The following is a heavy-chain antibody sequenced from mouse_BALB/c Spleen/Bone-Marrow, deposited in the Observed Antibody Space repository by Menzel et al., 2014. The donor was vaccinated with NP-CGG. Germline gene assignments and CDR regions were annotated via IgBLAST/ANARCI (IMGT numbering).Heavy chain of an antibody. CDR3: ARDSSGYFDY. CDR1: GFTFSYYG. D-gene: IGHD3-1*01. CDR2: ISSGGSYT. Sequence: EVQRVESGGGLVKPGGSLKLSCAASGFTFSYYGMSWVRQSPEKRLEWVAEISSGGSYTYYPDTVTGRFTISRDNAKNTLYLEMSSLRSEDTAMYYCARDSSGYFDYWGQGTTLTVSS. J-gene: IGHJ2*01. V-gene: IGHV5-9-4*01.